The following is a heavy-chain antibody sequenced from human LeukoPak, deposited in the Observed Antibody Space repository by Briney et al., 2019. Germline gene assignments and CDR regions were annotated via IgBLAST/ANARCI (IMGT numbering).Heavy chain of an antibody. CDR3: ARGPVSTVATAFDY. J-gene: IGHJ4*02. CDR1: GGSFSGYY. D-gene: IGHD4-17*01. CDR2: INHSGST. Sequence: PSETLSLTCAVYGGSFSGYYWSWIRQPPGKGLEWIGEINHSGSTNYNPSLKSRVTISVDTSKNQFSLKLSSVTAADTAVYYCARGPVSTVATAFDYWGQGTLVTVSS. V-gene: IGHV4-34*01.